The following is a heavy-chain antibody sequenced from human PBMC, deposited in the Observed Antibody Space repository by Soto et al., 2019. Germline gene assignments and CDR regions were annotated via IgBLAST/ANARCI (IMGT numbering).Heavy chain of an antibody. V-gene: IGHV3-23*05. CDR3: AKQEGHPVNLYHVDR. CDR1: GFTFGDYA. J-gene: IGHJ5*02. Sequence: EVQLLESGGGLIQPGGSLRLSCAASGFTFGDYAMSWVRQAPGKGLEWVSTIFGGGNNPFSANSVKGRFRISRDNSKNMLFLQMDSLTVEDTAVYYCAKQEGHPVNLYHVDRWGQGTLVIVSS. D-gene: IGHD2-2*01. CDR2: IFGGGNNP.